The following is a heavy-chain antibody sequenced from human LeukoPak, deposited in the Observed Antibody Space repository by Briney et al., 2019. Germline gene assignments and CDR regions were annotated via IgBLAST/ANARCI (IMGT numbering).Heavy chain of an antibody. V-gene: IGHV3-21*01. J-gene: IGHJ5*02. CDR2: ISSSSSYI. D-gene: IGHD1-26*01. CDR1: GFTFSSYS. Sequence: PGGSLRLSCAASGFTFSSYSMNWVRQAPGKGLEWVSSISSSSSYIYYADSVKGRFTISRDNAKNSLYLQMNSLRAEDTAVYYCARDSASGSYTRPWFDPWGQGTLVTVSS. CDR3: ARDSASGSYTRPWFDP.